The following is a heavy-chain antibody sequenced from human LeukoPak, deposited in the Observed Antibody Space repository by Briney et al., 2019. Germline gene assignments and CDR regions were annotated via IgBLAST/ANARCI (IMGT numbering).Heavy chain of an antibody. Sequence: SETLSLTCTVSVDSISGYYWSWIRQPPGKGLEWIGYMYYSGNTNYNPSLKSRLTTSLDTSKNQFSLKLSSVTAADTAVYYCARGKYYFDYWGQGTLVTISS. V-gene: IGHV4-59*01. CDR2: MYYSGNT. CDR3: ARGKYYFDY. CDR1: VDSISGYY. J-gene: IGHJ4*02.